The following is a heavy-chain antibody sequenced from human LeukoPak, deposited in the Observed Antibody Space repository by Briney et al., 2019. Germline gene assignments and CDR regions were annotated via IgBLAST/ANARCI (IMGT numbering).Heavy chain of an antibody. CDR2: IYSSGTT. Sequence: SETLSLTCTVSGGSISNYYWSWIRQPPGKGLEWIGYIYSSGTTHYNPSLKSRVPISKDTSKNHFSLRLSSVTAAATAVYYCARQRWRADTLNYPYYALDVWGQGTTVTVS. D-gene: IGHD2-15*01. CDR3: ARQRWRADTLNYPYYALDV. CDR1: GGSISNYY. J-gene: IGHJ6*02. V-gene: IGHV4-59*08.